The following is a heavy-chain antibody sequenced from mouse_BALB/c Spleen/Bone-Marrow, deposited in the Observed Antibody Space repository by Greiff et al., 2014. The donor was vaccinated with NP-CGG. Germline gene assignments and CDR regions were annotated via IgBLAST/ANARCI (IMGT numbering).Heavy chain of an antibody. CDR2: IDPANGNT. J-gene: IGHJ4*01. V-gene: IGHV14-3*02. CDR3: ASSGNYEGGAMDY. D-gene: IGHD2-1*01. CDR1: GFNIKDTY. Sequence: VQLQQPGAELVKPGASVKLSCTAFGFNIKDTYMHWVKQRPEQGLEWIGRIDPANGNTKYAPTFQGKATITADTSSNTAYLQLSSLTSEDTAVYYCASSGNYEGGAMDYWGQGTSVTVSS.